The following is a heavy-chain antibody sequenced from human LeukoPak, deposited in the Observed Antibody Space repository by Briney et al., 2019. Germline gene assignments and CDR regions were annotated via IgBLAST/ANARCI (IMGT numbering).Heavy chain of an antibody. J-gene: IGHJ4*02. CDR2: INHSGST. V-gene: IGHV4-34*01. D-gene: IGHD3-9*01. CDR3: ARGLVRYFDWLPEYYFDY. CDR1: GGSFSGYY. Sequence: KPSETLSLTCAVYGGSFSGYYWSWIRQPPGKGLEWIGEINHSGSTNYNPSLKSRVTILVDTSKNQFSLKLSSVTAADTAVYYCARGLVRYFDWLPEYYFDYWGQGTLVTVSS.